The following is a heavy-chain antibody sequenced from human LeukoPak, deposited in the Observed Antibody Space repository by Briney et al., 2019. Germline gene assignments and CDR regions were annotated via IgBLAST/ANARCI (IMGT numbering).Heavy chain of an antibody. Sequence: ETLSLTCTVSGGSIRNSSFFWGWVRQAPGKGLVWVSRINNDGSDTIYADSVKGRFTMSRDNAKNMLYLQMNSLKAEDTAVYYCARGGDYHGFDIWGQGTMVTVSS. CDR1: GGSIRNSSFF. D-gene: IGHD3-10*01. J-gene: IGHJ3*02. CDR2: INNDGSDT. CDR3: ARGGDYHGFDI. V-gene: IGHV3-74*01.